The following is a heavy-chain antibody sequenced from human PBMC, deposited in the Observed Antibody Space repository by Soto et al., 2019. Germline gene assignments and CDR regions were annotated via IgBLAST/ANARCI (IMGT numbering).Heavy chain of an antibody. CDR2: IYYSGST. J-gene: IGHJ6*02. Sequence: SETLSLSCTVSGGSISSSSYYWGWIRQPPGKGLEWIGSIYYSGSTYYNPSLKSRVTISVDTSKNQFSLKLSSVTAADTAVYYCARSSSSWGYYYGMGVWGQGTTVTVSS. CDR3: ARSSSSWGYYYGMGV. D-gene: IGHD6-13*01. CDR1: GGSISSSSYY. V-gene: IGHV4-39*01.